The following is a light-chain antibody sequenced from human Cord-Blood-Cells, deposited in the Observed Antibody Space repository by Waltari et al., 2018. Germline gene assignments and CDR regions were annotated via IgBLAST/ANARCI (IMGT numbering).Light chain of an antibody. J-gene: IGKJ1*01. V-gene: IGKV1-5*01. CDR1: QSISSW. CDR3: QQYNSYST. CDR2: DAS. Sequence: DIQMTQSPSTLSASVGDRVTITCRASQSISSWFAWYQQKPGKAPKLLIYDASSLESGVPSRVRGSGSGTEFTLTISSLQPDDFATYYCQQYNSYSTFGQGTKVEIK.